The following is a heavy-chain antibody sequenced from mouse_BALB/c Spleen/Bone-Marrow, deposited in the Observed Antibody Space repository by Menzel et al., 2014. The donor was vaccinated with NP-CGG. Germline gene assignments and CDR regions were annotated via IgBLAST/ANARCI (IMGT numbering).Heavy chain of an antibody. CDR1: GYTFSSYW. CDR3: ARTGTDWYFDV. D-gene: IGHD4-1*01. CDR2: ILPGSGST. V-gene: IGHV1-9*01. Sequence: QVQLQQSGAELMKPGASVKISCKATGYTFSSYWIEWVKQRPGHGLEWIGEILPGSGSTNYNEKFKGKATFTADTSSNTAYMHLSSLTSEDSAVYYCARTGTDWYFDVWGAGTTVTVSS. J-gene: IGHJ1*01.